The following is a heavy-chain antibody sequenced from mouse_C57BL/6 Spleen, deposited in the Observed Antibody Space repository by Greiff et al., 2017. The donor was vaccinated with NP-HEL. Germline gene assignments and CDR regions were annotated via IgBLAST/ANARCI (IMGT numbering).Heavy chain of an antibody. CDR3: ARGGGYHWYFDV. D-gene: IGHD2-2*01. J-gene: IGHJ1*03. Sequence: VKLQQPGAELVRPGSSVKLSCKASGYTFTSYWMHWVKQRPIQGLEWIGNIDPSDSETHYNQKFKDKATLTVDKSSSTAYMQLSSLTSEDSAVYYCARGGGYHWYFDVWGTGTTVTVSS. CDR1: GYTFTSYW. V-gene: IGHV1-52*01. CDR2: IDPSDSET.